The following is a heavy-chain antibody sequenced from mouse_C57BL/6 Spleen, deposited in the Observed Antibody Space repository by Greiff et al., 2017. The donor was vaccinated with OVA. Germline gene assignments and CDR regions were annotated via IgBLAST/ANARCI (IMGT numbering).Heavy chain of an antibody. D-gene: IGHD1-1*01. J-gene: IGHJ4*01. CDR2: IYPGSGST. Sequence: QVQLQQPGPELVKPGASVKMSCKASGYTFTSYWITWVKQRPGQGLEWIGDIYPGSGSTNYNEKFKSKATLTVDTSSSTAYMQLSSLTSEDSTVYDCARKWWELLRGYAMDYWGQGTSVTVST. CDR3: ARKWWELLRGYAMDY. CDR1: GYTFTSYW. V-gene: IGHV1-55*01.